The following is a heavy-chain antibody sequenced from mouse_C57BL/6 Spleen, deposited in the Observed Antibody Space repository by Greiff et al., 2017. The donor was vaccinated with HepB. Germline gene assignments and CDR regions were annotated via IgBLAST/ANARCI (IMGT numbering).Heavy chain of an antibody. CDR2: IDPETGGT. CDR3: TRSHYGYPLFAY. Sequence: QVQLKESGAELVRPGASVTLSCKASGYTFTDYEMHWVKQTPVHGLEWIGAIDPETGGTAYNQKFKGKAILTADKSSSTAYMELRSLTSEDSAVDYCTRSHYGYPLFAYWGQATLVTVSA. D-gene: IGHD2-2*01. V-gene: IGHV1-15*01. J-gene: IGHJ3*01. CDR1: GYTFTDYE.